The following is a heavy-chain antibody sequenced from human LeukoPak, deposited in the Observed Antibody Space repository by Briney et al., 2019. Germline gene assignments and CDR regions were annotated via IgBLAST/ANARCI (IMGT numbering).Heavy chain of an antibody. CDR1: GGSISSGSYY. CDR3: ARLHGGYSDGYWYFDF. J-gene: IGHJ2*01. V-gene: IGHV4-61*09. D-gene: IGHD5-18*01. CDR2: IYSTGST. Sequence: PSQTLSLTCTVSGGSISSGSYYWSWIRQPAGKGLEWIGYIYSTGSTNYNPSLKSRVTISLDTSKNQFALRLSSVTATDTAVYYCARLHGGYSDGYWYFDFWGRGSLVTVSS.